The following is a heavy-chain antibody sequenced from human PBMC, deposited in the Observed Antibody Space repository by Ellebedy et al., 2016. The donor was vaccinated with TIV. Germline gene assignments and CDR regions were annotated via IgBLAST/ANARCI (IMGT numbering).Heavy chain of an antibody. D-gene: IGHD4-17*01. J-gene: IGHJ4*02. CDR1: GYTFSSFA. CDR2: FDPDDGET. CDR3: ATGYGALDY. V-gene: IGHV1-24*01. Sequence: ASVKVSXXASGYTFSSFAISWVRQAPGKGLEWMGGFDPDDGETIYAQKFQGRVTMTEDTSTDTAYMELSSLRSEDTAVYYCATGYGALDYWGQGTLVTVSS.